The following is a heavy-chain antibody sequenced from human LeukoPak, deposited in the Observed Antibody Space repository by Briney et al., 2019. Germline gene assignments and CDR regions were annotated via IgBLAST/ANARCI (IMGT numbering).Heavy chain of an antibody. J-gene: IGHJ4*02. D-gene: IGHD3-22*01. CDR1: GGSVSSSSYY. V-gene: IGHV4-39*01. Sequence: SETLSLTCTVSGGSVSSSSYYWGWIRQPPGKGLEWIGSIYYSGSTYYNPSLKSRVTISVDTSKNQFSLKLSSVTAADTAVYYCARRGYYDSSGYPFDYWGQGTLVTVSS. CDR3: ARRGYYDSSGYPFDY. CDR2: IYYSGST.